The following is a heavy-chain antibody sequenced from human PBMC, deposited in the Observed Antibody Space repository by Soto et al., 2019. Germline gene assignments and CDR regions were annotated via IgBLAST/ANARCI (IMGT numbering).Heavy chain of an antibody. J-gene: IGHJ4*02. V-gene: IGHV3-33*03. CDR1: GFTFSSYG. CDR3: ARVYDSSGYFGY. Sequence: GGSLRLSCAASGFTFSSYGMHWVRQAPGKGLEWVAVIWYDGSNKYYADSVKGRFTISRDNSKNTLYLQMNSLRAEDTAVYYCARVYDSSGYFGYWSQGTLVTVSS. D-gene: IGHD3-22*01. CDR2: IWYDGSNK.